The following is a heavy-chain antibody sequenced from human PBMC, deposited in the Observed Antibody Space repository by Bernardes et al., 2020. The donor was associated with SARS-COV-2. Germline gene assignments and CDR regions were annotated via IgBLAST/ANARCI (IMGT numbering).Heavy chain of an antibody. CDR1: GGSISSYY. D-gene: IGHD2-2*01. CDR3: ARGSTSCYYGFDI. J-gene: IGHJ3*02. V-gene: IGHV4-59*08. Sequence: SETLSRTCTVSGGSISSYYWSWIRQPPGKGLEWIGYIYYSGSTNYNPSLKSRVTISVDTSKNQFSLKLSSVTAADTAVYYCARGSTSCYYGFDIWGQGTMVTVSS. CDR2: IYYSGST.